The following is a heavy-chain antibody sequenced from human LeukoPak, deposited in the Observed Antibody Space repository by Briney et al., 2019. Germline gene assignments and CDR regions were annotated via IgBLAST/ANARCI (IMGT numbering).Heavy chain of an antibody. V-gene: IGHV4-59*01. Sequence: SETLSLTCTVSGGSIRSYYWSWIRQPPGKGLEWIGYIYYSGSTNYNPSLKSRVTISVDTSKNQFSLKLSSVTAADTAVYYCARGDHDFWSGYYRYWGQGTLVTVSS. J-gene: IGHJ4*02. CDR2: IYYSGST. CDR3: ARGDHDFWSGYYRY. D-gene: IGHD3-3*01. CDR1: GGSIRSYY.